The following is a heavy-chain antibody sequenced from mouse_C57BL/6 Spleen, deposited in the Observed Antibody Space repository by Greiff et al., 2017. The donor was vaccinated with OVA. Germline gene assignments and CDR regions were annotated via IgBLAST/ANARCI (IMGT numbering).Heavy chain of an antibody. CDR2: IYPGDGDT. CDR1: GYAFSSYW. V-gene: IGHV1-80*01. Sequence: QVQLQQSGAELVKPGASVKISCKASGYAFSSYWMNWVKQRPGKGLEWIGQIYPGDGDTNYNGKFKGKATLTADKSSSTAYMQLSSLTSEDSAVYFCARRYGSPYWYFDVWGTGTTVTVSS. CDR3: ARRYGSPYWYFDV. D-gene: IGHD1-1*01. J-gene: IGHJ1*03.